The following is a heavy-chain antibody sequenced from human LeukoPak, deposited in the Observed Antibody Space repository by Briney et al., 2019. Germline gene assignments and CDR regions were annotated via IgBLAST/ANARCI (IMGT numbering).Heavy chain of an antibody. J-gene: IGHJ4*02. CDR2: IYSSGSD. CDR1: GDSIRGYY. V-gene: IGHV4-4*07. Sequence: SETLSLTCTVSGDSIRGYYGSWIRQPAGKGLEWIGRIYSSGSDNYNPSLKSRVTMSADTSTNQFSLKLSSVTAADTAVYYCARDSGSYSRIDHWGQGTLVTVSS. D-gene: IGHD1-26*01. CDR3: ARDSGSYSRIDH.